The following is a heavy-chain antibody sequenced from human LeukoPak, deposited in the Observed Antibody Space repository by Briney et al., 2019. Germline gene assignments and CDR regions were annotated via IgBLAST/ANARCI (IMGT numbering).Heavy chain of an antibody. V-gene: IGHV3-23*01. CDR3: AQELSDIFVVRTDS. J-gene: IGHJ4*02. Sequence: GGSLRLTCAASGFTFSNTAMSWVRQTPGKGLEWVATMSAYNDRTHYADSVRGRFTVSRDNSKNTLSLQMNSLREDDTAVYYCAQELSDIFVVRTDSWGQGTLVTVSS. D-gene: IGHD3-9*01. CDR1: GFTFSNTA. CDR2: MSAYNDRT.